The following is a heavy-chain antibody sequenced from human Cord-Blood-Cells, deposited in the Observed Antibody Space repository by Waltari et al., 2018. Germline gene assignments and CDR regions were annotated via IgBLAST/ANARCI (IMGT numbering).Heavy chain of an antibody. V-gene: IGHV3-30-3*01. CDR1: GFTFSSYA. CDR2: ISYDVSNK. D-gene: IGHD3-3*01. J-gene: IGHJ3*02. Sequence: QVQLVESGGGVVQPGRSLRLSCAASGFTFSSYAMHWVRQAPGKGLEWVAVISYDVSNKYYADSVKGRFTISRDNSKNTLYLQMNSLRAEDTAVYYCARVALRFLEWFDAFDIWGQGTMVTVSS. CDR3: ARVALRFLEWFDAFDI.